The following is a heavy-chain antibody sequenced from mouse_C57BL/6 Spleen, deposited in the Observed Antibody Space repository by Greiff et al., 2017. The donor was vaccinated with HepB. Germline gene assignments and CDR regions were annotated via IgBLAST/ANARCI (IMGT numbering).Heavy chain of an antibody. CDR1: GFTFSSYA. CDR3: TRDDSNYYFDY. J-gene: IGHJ2*01. CDR2: ISSGGDYI. V-gene: IGHV5-9-1*02. Sequence: EVKLEESGEGLVKPGGSLKLSCAASGFTFSSYAMSWVRQTPEKRLEWVAYISSGGDYIYYADTVKGRFTISRDNARNTLYLQMSSLKSEDTAMYYCTRDDSNYYFDYWGQGTTLTVSS. D-gene: IGHD2-5*01.